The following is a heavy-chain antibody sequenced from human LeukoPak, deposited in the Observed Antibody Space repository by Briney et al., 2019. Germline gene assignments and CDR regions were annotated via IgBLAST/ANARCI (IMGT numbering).Heavy chain of an antibody. D-gene: IGHD3-3*01. V-gene: IGHV3-23*01. CDR2: ISGSGGST. CDR1: GVTFSTYS. Sequence: PGGSLRLSCSASGVTFSTYSMNWVRQPPGKGLMWVSSISGSGGSTYYAESVKGRFSISRDNSKKMMYLQMNSLRADDTAVHYCAKGGQNFDFWSFDYWGQGILVTVSS. CDR3: AKGGQNFDFWSFDY. J-gene: IGHJ4*02.